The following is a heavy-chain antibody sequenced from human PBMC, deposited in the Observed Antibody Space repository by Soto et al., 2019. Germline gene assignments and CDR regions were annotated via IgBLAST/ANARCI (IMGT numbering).Heavy chain of an antibody. CDR3: ARFLGGATPFFVY. V-gene: IGHV1-46*01. J-gene: IGHJ4*02. D-gene: IGHD1-26*01. CDR2: INPSGGSA. Sequence: ASVKVSCKASGYTFTSYLIHWVRQAPGQGLEWMGIINPSGGSANYAQKFQGRVTMTRDTSTSTVYMELSSLRSEDTAVYYCARFLGGATPFFVYWGQGTLVTVSS. CDR1: GYTFTSYL.